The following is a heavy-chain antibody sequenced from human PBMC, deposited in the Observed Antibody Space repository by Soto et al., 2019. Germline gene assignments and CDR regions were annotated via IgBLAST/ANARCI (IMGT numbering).Heavy chain of an antibody. D-gene: IGHD6-13*01. CDR1: GYTFTSYG. J-gene: IGHJ4*02. CDR2: ISAYNGNT. Sequence: ASVKVSCKASGYTFTSYGISWVRQAPGQGLEWMGWISAYNGNTNYAQKLQGRVTMTTDTSTSTAYMELRSLRSDDTAVYYCATIAEAGTEGYFDYWGQGTLVTVSS. V-gene: IGHV1-18*01. CDR3: ATIAEAGTEGYFDY.